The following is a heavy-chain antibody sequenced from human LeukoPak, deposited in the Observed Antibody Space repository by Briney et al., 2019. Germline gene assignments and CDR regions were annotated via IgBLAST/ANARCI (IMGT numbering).Heavy chain of an antibody. CDR2: IYYSGST. CDR3: ASKKGIAVAGDWFDP. J-gene: IGHJ5*02. D-gene: IGHD6-19*01. Sequence: SETLSLTCTVSGGSISSSSYYWGWIRQPPGKGLEWIGSIYYSGSTYYNPSLKSRVTISVDTSKNQFSLKLSSVTAADTAVYYCASKKGIAVAGDWFDPWGQGTLVTVSS. V-gene: IGHV4-39*07. CDR1: GGSISSSSYY.